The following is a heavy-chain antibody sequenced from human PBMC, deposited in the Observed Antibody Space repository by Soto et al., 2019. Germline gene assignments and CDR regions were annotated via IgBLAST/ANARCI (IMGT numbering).Heavy chain of an antibody. J-gene: IGHJ6*04. V-gene: IGHV3-66*01. CDR2: IQSGGPT. CDR1: GFTVSSKY. D-gene: IGHD2-15*01. Sequence: EVQLVESGGGLVQPGGSLRLSCAASGFTVSSKYMSWVRQAPGKGLEWVSLIQSGGPTYYADSVKGRFTISRDTSENTVHLQMDSLRAEETAVYYCARDDVLCDGGRCYGVPLDVWGKGTPVTVSS. CDR3: ARDDVLCDGGRCYGVPLDV.